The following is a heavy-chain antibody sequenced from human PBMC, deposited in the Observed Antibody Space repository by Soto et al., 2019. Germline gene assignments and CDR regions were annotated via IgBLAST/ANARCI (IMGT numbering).Heavy chain of an antibody. Sequence: QVQLEQSGAEVKKPGASVKISCKTSGYTFTSYTLHWVRQAPGQGLEWMGWINAGNGREKYSQRFQDRVSLSTDKSATPAYMELRSPPSEATAVYYCARGGGWVGEASFDSWGQGTQVIVSS. J-gene: IGHJ4*02. V-gene: IGHV1-3*01. CDR1: GYTFTSYT. CDR2: INAGNGRE. CDR3: ARGGGWVGEASFDS. D-gene: IGHD3-10*01.